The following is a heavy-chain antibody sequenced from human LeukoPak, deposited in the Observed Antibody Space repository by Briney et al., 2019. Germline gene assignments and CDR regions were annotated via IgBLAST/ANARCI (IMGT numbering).Heavy chain of an antibody. CDR2: ISSSSSYI. CDR1: GFTFSSYS. CDR3: ARGVGGNDQSLFDY. V-gene: IGHV3-21*01. J-gene: IGHJ4*02. D-gene: IGHD4-23*01. Sequence: PGGSLRLSCAASGFTFSSYSMNWVRRAPGKELEWVSSISSSSSYIYYADAVKGRFTISRDNAKNSLYLQMNSLRAEDTAVYYCARGVGGNDQSLFDYWGQGTLVIVSS.